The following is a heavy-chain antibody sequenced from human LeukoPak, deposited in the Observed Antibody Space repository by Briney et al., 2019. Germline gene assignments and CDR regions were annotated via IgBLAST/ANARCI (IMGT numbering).Heavy chain of an antibody. D-gene: IGHD2-2*01. CDR1: GFTFSSYG. Sequence: GGSLRLSCAASGFTFSSYGMHWVRQAPGKGLEWVAFIRYDGSNKYYADSVKGRFTISGDNSKNTLFLQMNSLRAEDTAVYYCAHGAMYQLDYWGQGTLVTVSS. V-gene: IGHV3-30*02. J-gene: IGHJ4*02. CDR2: IRYDGSNK. CDR3: AHGAMYQLDY.